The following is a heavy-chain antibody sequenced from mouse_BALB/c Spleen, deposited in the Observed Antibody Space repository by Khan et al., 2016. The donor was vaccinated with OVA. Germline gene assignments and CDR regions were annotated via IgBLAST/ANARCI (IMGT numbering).Heavy chain of an antibody. V-gene: IGHV1-4*01. CDR3: VRAGDYHRKDGCMAY. CDR1: GYTFTSYT. D-gene: IGHD2-14*01. CDR2: INPSNGYT. J-gene: IGHJ3*01. Sequence: QVQLKQSGAELARPGASVKMSCKASGYTFTSYTIHWIKKRPGQGLEWIGYINPSNGYTNYTQKFKDKATLTTDKSSTTAYLQLSSLTSDDSEVDNCVRAGDYHRKDGCMAYWGQGTLVTVSA.